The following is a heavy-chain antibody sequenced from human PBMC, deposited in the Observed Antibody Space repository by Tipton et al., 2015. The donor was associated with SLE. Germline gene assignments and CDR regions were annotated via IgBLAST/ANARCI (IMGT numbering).Heavy chain of an antibody. CDR1: GGSFSGYY. CDR3: ARSAVRGVIQY. J-gene: IGHJ4*02. Sequence: TLSLTCAVYGGSFSGYYWSWIRLPPGKGLEWIGYIYHSGSTYYNPSLKSRVTISVDRSKNQFSLKLSSVTAADTAVYYCARSAVRGVIQYWGQGTLVTVSS. D-gene: IGHD3-10*01. V-gene: IGHV4-34*01. CDR2: IYHSGST.